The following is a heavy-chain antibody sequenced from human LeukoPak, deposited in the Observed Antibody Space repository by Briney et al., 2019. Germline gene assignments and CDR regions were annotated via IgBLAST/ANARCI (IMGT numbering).Heavy chain of an antibody. CDR1: GGSFSGYY. D-gene: IGHD6-13*01. Sequence: PSETLSLTCAVYGGSFSGYYWSWIRQPPGKGLEWIGEINHSGSTNYNPSLKSRVTISVDTSKNQFSLKLSSVTAADTAVYYCARQARIAAAGTLDYWGQGTLVTVSS. CDR2: INHSGST. CDR3: ARQARIAAAGTLDY. J-gene: IGHJ4*02. V-gene: IGHV4-34*01.